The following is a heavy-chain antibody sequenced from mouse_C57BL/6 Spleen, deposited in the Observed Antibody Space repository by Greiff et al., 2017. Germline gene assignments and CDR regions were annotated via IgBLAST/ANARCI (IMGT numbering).Heavy chain of an antibody. CDR2: IDPEDGDT. V-gene: IGHV14-1*01. CDR3: ATGSNWDHYVDY. J-gene: IGHJ2*01. Sequence: VQLQQSGAELVRPGASVKMSCTASGFTFTNYYMHWVKQRPGQGLEWIGRIDPEDGDTEYDQKFKGKATMTAETSSNTAYLQLSRLTSEDSAVYYCATGSNWDHYVDYWGQGTTLTVSS. CDR1: GFTFTNYY. D-gene: IGHD4-1*02.